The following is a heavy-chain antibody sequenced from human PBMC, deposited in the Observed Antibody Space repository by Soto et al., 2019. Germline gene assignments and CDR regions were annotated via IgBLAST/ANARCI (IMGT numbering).Heavy chain of an antibody. V-gene: IGHV2-5*02. CDR1: GFSLYTSGVA. CDR2: ISWDDDE. CDR3: AHTDFWNGFFDY. Sequence: QITLKESGPPLVKPTQTLTLTCIFSGFSLYTSGVAVGWIRQPPGKALEWLALISWDDDERYSPSLKSRLTITKDTSKKQVVLTMSYMEPVDTATYYCAHTDFWNGFFDYWGQGTLVTVSS. D-gene: IGHD3-3*01. J-gene: IGHJ4*02.